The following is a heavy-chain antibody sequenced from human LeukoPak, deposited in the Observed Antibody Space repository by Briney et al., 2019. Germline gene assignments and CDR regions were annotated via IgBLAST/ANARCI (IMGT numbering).Heavy chain of an antibody. V-gene: IGHV3-23*01. J-gene: IGHJ1*01. Sequence: GGSLRLSCAASGFTFSSYWMSWVRQAPGKGLEWVSAISGSGGSTYYADSVKGRFTISRDNSKNTLYLQMNSLRAADTAVYYCAKDRDSSSWYGYFHHWGQGTLVTVSS. D-gene: IGHD6-13*01. CDR2: ISGSGGST. CDR1: GFTFSSYW. CDR3: AKDRDSSSWYGYFHH.